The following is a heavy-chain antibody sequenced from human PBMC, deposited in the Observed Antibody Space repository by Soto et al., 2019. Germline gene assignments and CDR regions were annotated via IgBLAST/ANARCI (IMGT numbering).Heavy chain of an antibody. J-gene: IGHJ4*02. Sequence: SVKVSCKASGGTFSSYAFSWVRQAPGQGLEWMGGIIRIFHTPTYAQKFQGRVTITADESTSTAYMELITLRSDDTAVYYCVHRRDGYTSAFFDYWGQGTLVTVS. V-gene: IGHV1-69*13. CDR2: IIRIFHTP. CDR3: VHRRDGYTSAFFDY. CDR1: GGTFSSYA. D-gene: IGHD5-12*01.